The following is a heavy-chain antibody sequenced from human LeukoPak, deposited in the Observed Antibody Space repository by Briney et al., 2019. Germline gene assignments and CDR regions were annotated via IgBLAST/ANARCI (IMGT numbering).Heavy chain of an antibody. CDR1: GYSFTGNY. J-gene: IGHJ4*02. CDR3: ARDEMVRGVTFDY. V-gene: IGHV1-2*02. Sequence: ASVKVSCKASGYSFTGNYMHWVRQAPGQGFEWMGWINPNTGGTNYAQKFKGRVLMTRDTSISTAYLELSSLKSDDTAVYYCARDEMVRGVTFDYWGQGTLVTVSS. D-gene: IGHD3-10*01. CDR2: INPNTGGT.